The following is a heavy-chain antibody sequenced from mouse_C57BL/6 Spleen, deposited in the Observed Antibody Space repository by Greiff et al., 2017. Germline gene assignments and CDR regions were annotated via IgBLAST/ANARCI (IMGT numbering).Heavy chain of an antibody. V-gene: IGHV2-2*01. CDR1: GFSLTSYG. Sequence: VQVVESGPGLVQPSQSLSITCTVSGFSLTSYGVHWVRQSPGKGLEWLGVIWSGGSTDYNAAFTSRLSISKDNSKSQVFFKMNSLQADDTAIYYCARSHYYGSSYEGNYFDYWGQGTTLTVSS. J-gene: IGHJ2*01. D-gene: IGHD1-1*01. CDR3: ARSHYYGSSYEGNYFDY. CDR2: IWSGGST.